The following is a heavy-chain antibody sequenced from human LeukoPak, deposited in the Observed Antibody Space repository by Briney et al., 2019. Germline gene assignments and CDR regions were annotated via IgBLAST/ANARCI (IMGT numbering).Heavy chain of an antibody. Sequence: SQTLSLTCTVSGGSISSGGYYWSWIRQPPGEGLEWIGYIYHSGSTYYNPSLKSRVTISVDRSKNQFSLKLSSVTAADTAVYYCARGRPGLRFLEWSRGYFDLWGRGTLVTVSS. D-gene: IGHD3-3*01. V-gene: IGHV4-30-2*01. CDR2: IYHSGST. J-gene: IGHJ2*01. CDR3: ARGRPGLRFLEWSRGYFDL. CDR1: GGSISSGGYY.